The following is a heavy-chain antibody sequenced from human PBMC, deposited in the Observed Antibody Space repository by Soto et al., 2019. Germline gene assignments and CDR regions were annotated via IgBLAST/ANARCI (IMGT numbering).Heavy chain of an antibody. CDR3: ARLRASTWYMGGYLDY. CDR1: GFTFSDYY. V-gene: IGHV3-11*06. J-gene: IGHJ4*02. D-gene: IGHD6-13*01. CDR2: IVSSSSYT. Sequence: GGSMRLSCAASGFTFSDYYMSWIRQAPGKGLEWVSYIVSSSSYTNYADSVKGRFTISRDNAKNSLYLEMNSLRAEDTAVYYCARLRASTWYMGGYLDYWGQGTLVTVS.